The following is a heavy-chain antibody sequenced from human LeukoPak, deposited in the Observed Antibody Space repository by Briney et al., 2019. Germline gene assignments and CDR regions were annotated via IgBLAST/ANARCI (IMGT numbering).Heavy chain of an antibody. J-gene: IGHJ4*02. V-gene: IGHV1-2*02. CDR1: GYAFTGYY. Sequence: ASVKVSCKASGYAFTGYYMHWVRQAPGQGLEWMGYIYPNSGATKYAQKFQGRVTMTRETSIRTAYMELSGLRSDDTAVYYCGTLLSNGPFDYWGQGSLVTVSS. CDR2: IYPNSGAT. CDR3: GTLLSNGPFDY.